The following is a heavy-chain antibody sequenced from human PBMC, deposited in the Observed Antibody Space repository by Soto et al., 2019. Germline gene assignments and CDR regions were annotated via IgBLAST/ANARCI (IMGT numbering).Heavy chain of an antibody. V-gene: IGHV3-66*01. CDR1: GFTVSSKY. Sequence: EVQLVESGGGLVQPGESLRLSCAASGFTVSSKYMSWVRQAPGKGLEWVSIIYKRGSTFYADSVKGRFTISRDTSKNTLYLQMDHLTVQDTAMYYCARDSLPGTRTWADHWGQGTLVTVSS. J-gene: IGHJ4*02. D-gene: IGHD1-26*01. CDR3: ARDSLPGTRTWADH. CDR2: IYKRGST.